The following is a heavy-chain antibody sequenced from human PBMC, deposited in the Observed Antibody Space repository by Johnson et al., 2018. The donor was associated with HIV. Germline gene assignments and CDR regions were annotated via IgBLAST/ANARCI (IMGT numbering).Heavy chain of an antibody. Sequence: VQLVESGGGVVQPGTSLRLSCAASGFTFSSYWMSWVRQAPGKGLEWVANIKQDGSEKYYVDSVKGRFTISRDNAKNSLYLQMNSLRAEDTAVYYCARISGWYSPAFDIWGQGTMVTVSS. CDR3: ARISGWYSPAFDI. V-gene: IGHV3-7*01. CDR1: GFTFSSYW. D-gene: IGHD6-19*01. CDR2: IKQDGSEK. J-gene: IGHJ3*02.